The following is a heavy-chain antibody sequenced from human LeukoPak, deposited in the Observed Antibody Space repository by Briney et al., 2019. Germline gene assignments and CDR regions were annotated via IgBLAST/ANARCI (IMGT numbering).Heavy chain of an antibody. J-gene: IGHJ4*02. CDR3: ARDALFGGEVGGFDY. CDR2: ISSSSSYI. D-gene: IGHD2-21*01. V-gene: IGHV3-21*01. Sequence: PGGSLRLSCAASGFTFSSYSMNWVRQAPGKGLEWVSSISSSSSYIYYADSVKGRFTISRGNAKNSLYLQMNSLRAEDTAVYYCARDALFGGEVGGFDYWGQGTLVTVSS. CDR1: GFTFSSYS.